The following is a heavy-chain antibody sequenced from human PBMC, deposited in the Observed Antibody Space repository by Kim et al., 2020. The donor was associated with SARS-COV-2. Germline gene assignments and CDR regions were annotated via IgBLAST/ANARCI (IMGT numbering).Heavy chain of an antibody. CDR3: ARRAAGVDW. V-gene: IGHV4-34*01. CDR2: IDHSGST. Sequence: SETLSLTCAVYRGSFSGHYWNWIRRAPGMGLEWIGEIDHSGSTNYNPSLRSRVTLSVDTSKNQFSLRLSSVTAADTAVYYCARRAAGVDWWGQGTPVTVS. CDR1: RGSFSGHY. J-gene: IGHJ4*02.